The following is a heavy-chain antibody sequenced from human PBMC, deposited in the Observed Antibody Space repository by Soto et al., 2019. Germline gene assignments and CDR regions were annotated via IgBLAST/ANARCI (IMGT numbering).Heavy chain of an antibody. D-gene: IGHD1-7*01. J-gene: IGHJ5*02. CDR2: IIPIFGTA. V-gene: IGHV1-69*13. Sequence: SVKVSCKASGGTFSSYAISWVRQAPGQGLEWMGGIIPIFGTANYAQKFQGRVTITADESTSTAYMELSSLRSEDTAVYYCARNTAGTNDWFDPWGEGTMVTVYS. CDR1: GGTFSSYA. CDR3: ARNTAGTNDWFDP.